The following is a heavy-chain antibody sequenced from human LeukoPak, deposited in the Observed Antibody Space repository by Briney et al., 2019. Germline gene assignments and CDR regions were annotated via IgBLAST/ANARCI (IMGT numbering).Heavy chain of an antibody. CDR2: IYHSGST. D-gene: IGHD2-21*01. V-gene: IGHV4-59*01. CDR1: GGSISSSY. Sequence: SETLSLTCTVSGGSISSSYWSWIRQSPGKGLEWIGYIYHSGSTNSNHPLKSRVTISVDTPKNQFSLKLSSVTAADTAVYYCVRWQYCGGNCYFSAFDIWGQGTMVTVSS. J-gene: IGHJ3*02. CDR3: VRWQYCGGNCYFSAFDI.